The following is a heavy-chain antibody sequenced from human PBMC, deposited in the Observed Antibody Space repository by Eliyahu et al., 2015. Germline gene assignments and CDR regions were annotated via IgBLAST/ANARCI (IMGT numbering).Heavy chain of an antibody. CDR2: IYHSGST. Sequence: SLTGAVSGGSISSSNWWSWVRQPPGKGLEWIGEIYHSGSTNYNPSLKSRVTISVDKSKNQFSLKLSSVTAADTAVYYCAREPSYYYGSGSNWGQGTLVTVSS. CDR3: AREPSYYYGSGSN. V-gene: IGHV4-4*02. CDR1: GGSISSSNW. D-gene: IGHD3-10*01. J-gene: IGHJ4*02.